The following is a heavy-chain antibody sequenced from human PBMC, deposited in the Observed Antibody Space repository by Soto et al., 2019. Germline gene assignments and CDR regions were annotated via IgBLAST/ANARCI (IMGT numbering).Heavy chain of an antibody. Sequence: GESLKISCKGSGYSFTSYWISWVRQMPGKGLERMGRIDPSDSYTNYSPSFQGHVTISADKSISTAYLQWSSLKASDTAMYYCARPKEMATIWDYYYGMDVWGQGTTVTVSS. CDR2: IDPSDSYT. D-gene: IGHD5-12*01. J-gene: IGHJ6*02. V-gene: IGHV5-10-1*01. CDR3: ARPKEMATIWDYYYGMDV. CDR1: GYSFTSYW.